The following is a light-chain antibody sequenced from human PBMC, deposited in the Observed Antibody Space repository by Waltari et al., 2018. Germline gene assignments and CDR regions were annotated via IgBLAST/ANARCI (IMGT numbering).Light chain of an antibody. CDR3: AAWDDSLNGPV. Sequence: QSVLTQPPSASGTHGQRVTISCSGSSSTIGSNTVNWYQQLPGTAPKLLIYSNTRRPSGVPDRFSGSKSGTSASLAISGLQSEDEADYYCAAWDDSLNGPVFGGGTKLTVL. J-gene: IGLJ3*02. CDR2: SNT. V-gene: IGLV1-44*01. CDR1: SSTIGSNT.